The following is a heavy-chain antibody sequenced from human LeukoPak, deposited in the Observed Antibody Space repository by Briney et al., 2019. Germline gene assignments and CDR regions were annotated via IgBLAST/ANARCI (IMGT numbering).Heavy chain of an antibody. CDR1: GYTFTNYD. J-gene: IGHJ6*02. V-gene: IGHV1-3*01. Sequence: GASVKVSCTGSGYTFTNYDIHGVRQAPGQSLEWLGWIDPGNGDKKYSQDFQGRVTINTDRSAPTPYVALNSLTSEDTAVYYCARDRWQCRVNCDSVYYFALDVWGQGTTVTVSS. CDR2: IDPGNGDK. CDR3: ARDRWQCRVNCDSVYYFALDV. D-gene: IGHD3-9*01.